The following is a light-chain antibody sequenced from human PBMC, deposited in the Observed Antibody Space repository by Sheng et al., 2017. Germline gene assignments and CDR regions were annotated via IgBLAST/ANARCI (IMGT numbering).Light chain of an antibody. V-gene: IGLV8-61*01. CDR3: VLYMGSGIWV. J-gene: IGLJ3*02. CDR2: ATN. CDR1: SGSVSTSHY. Sequence: QTVVTQEPSFSVSPGGTVTLTCGLSSGSVSTSHYPSWYHQTPGQAPRTLIYATNTRSSGVPDRFSGSILGNKAALIITGAQADDESDYYCVLYMGSGIWVFGGGTKLTVL.